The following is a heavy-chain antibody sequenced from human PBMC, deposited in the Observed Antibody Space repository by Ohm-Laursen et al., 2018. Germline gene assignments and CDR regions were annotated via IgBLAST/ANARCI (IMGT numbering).Heavy chain of an antibody. CDR1: GGSISSSSYY. J-gene: IGHJ3*02. D-gene: IGHD6-19*01. CDR2: IYYSGNT. CDR3: ATYSSGWYLRPEAFDI. Sequence: SDTLSLTCTVSGGSISSSSYYWGWIRQPPGKGLEWIGSIYYSGNTYYNPSLKSRVTISVDTSKNQFSLKLSSVTAADTAVYYCATYSSGWYLRPEAFDIWGQGTMVTVSS. V-gene: IGHV4-39*01.